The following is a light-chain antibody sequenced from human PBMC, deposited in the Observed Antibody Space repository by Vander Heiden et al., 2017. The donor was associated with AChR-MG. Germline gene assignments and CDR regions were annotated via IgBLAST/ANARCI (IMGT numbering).Light chain of an antibody. CDR3: VLDMGSDSWV. CDR2: NTH. Sequence: HTLVTPETSFSVSSGRAVTPTVGLSPVAAATTYYPSWYRQTPGQTPRTLIYNTHTRSSGVPVRFSGSILGNKAALTITGAQADDESDYYCVLDMGSDSWVFGGGTKLTGL. CDR1: PVAAATTYY. V-gene: IGLV8-61*01. J-gene: IGLJ3*02.